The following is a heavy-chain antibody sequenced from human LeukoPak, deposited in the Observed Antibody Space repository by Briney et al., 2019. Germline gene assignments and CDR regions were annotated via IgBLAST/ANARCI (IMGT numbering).Heavy chain of an antibody. Sequence: GASVKVSCKASDYTFTSYGISWVRQAPGQGLEWMGWISAYNGNTNYAQKLQGRVTMTTDTSTSTAYMELRSLRSDDTAVYYCARAMYYDSSGSDAFDIWGQGTMVTVSS. CDR3: ARAMYYDSSGSDAFDI. J-gene: IGHJ3*02. CDR1: DYTFTSYG. CDR2: ISAYNGNT. V-gene: IGHV1-18*01. D-gene: IGHD3-22*01.